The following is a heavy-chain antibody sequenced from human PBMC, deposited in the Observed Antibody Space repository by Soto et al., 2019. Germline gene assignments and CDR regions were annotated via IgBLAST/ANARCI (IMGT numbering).Heavy chain of an antibody. V-gene: IGHV1-69*01. CDR1: GGTFSRYA. D-gene: IGHD2-2*01. CDR2: IIPIFGTA. J-gene: IGHJ3*02. Sequence: QVQLVQSGAEVKKPGSSVKVSCKASGGTFSRYAISWVRQAPGQGLEWMGGIIPIFGTANYAQKFQGRVTITADESTSTAYMELSSLRSEDTAVYYCARDQLVVPAAYDAFDIWGQGTMVTVSS. CDR3: ARDQLVVPAAYDAFDI.